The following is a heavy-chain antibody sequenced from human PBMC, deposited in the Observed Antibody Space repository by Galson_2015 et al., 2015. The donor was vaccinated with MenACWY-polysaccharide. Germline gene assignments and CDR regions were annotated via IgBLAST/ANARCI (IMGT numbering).Heavy chain of an antibody. Sequence: SLRLSCAASGFTFSNYAMHWVRQAPGKGLEWVAVISYDASNKYYIDSVKGRFTISRDNSKNTVYLQMNSLRGDDTAVYYCARELATYMFSRPRIVEYWGQGTLVTVSS. D-gene: IGHD2-15*01. J-gene: IGHJ4*02. CDR1: GFTFSNYA. CDR3: ARELATYMFSRPRIVEY. V-gene: IGHV3-30*04. CDR2: ISYDASNK.